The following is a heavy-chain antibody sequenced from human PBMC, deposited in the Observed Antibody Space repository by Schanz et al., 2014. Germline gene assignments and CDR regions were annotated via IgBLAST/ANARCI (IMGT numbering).Heavy chain of an antibody. D-gene: IGHD6-13*01. CDR1: GGTFSTYP. Sequence: KKPGFSMKVSCQASGGTFSTYPINWLRQAPGQGLEWMGCIIRIQGIVNYAQRCQDRVRMTADKSTRTAYMELRSLRSEDTDVDYCARDGVDAAAGGNYWGKGPL. CDR2: IIRIQGIV. CDR3: ARDGVDAAAGGNY. J-gene: IGHJ4*02. V-gene: IGHV1-69*10.